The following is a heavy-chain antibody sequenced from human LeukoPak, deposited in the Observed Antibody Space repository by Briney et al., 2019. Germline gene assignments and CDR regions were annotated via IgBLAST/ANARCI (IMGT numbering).Heavy chain of an antibody. V-gene: IGHV4-59*06. Sequence: SETLSLTCTVSGGSISSYYWSWIRQHPGKGLEWIGYIYYSGSTYYTPSLKSRVTISVDTSKNQFSLKLSSVTAADTAVYYCARDPAKELGYCSSTSCFSWFDPWGQGTLVTVSS. J-gene: IGHJ5*02. CDR1: GGSISSYY. CDR3: ARDPAKELGYCSSTSCFSWFDP. CDR2: IYYSGST. D-gene: IGHD2-2*01.